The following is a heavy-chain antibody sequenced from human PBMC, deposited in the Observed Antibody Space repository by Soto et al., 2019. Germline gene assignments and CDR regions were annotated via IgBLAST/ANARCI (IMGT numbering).Heavy chain of an antibody. D-gene: IGHD4-17*01. J-gene: IGHJ4*02. CDR2: INTRGGTT. Sequence: QVQLVQSGAEVRKPGASVRLSCKASGYTLTRFYLHWVRQAPGQGLEWMGIINTRGGTTAYAQKFRGRLTVTRDTSTSTVYMELSNLRPEDTAIYYCARGPDDSDVPRWDYWGQGTRVTVSS. CDR1: GYTLTRFY. V-gene: IGHV1-46*01. CDR3: ARGPDDSDVPRWDY.